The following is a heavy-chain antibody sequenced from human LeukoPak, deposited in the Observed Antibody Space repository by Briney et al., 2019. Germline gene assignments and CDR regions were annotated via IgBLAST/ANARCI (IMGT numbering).Heavy chain of an antibody. D-gene: IGHD4/OR15-4a*01. CDR1: GGSISSGGYY. CDR3: ARDGHHYGVDY. CDR2: IYYSGST. Sequence: PSETLSLTCTVSGGSISSGGYYWSWIRQHPGKGLEWIGYIYYSGSTYYNPSLKSRVTISVDTSKNQFSLKLSSVTAADTAVYYYARDGHHYGVDYWGQGTLVTVSS. J-gene: IGHJ4*02. V-gene: IGHV4-31*03.